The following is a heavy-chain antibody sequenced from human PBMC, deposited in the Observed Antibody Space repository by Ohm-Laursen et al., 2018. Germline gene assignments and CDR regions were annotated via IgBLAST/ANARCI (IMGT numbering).Heavy chain of an antibody. Sequence: GSLRLSCAASGFTVSSNYMSWVRQAPGKGLEWVSVIYSGGSTYYADSVKGRFTISRDNAKTTVSLQMNSLRAEDTAVYYCAADSSGYYSDYFDYWGQGTLVTVSS. CDR2: IYSGGST. CDR1: GFTVSSNY. D-gene: IGHD3-22*01. CDR3: AADSSGYYSDYFDY. J-gene: IGHJ4*02. V-gene: IGHV3-53*01.